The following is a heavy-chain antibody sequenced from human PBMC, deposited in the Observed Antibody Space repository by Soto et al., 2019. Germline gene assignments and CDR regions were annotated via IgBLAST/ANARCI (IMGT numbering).Heavy chain of an antibody. CDR1: GFTFSSYS. Sequence: GGSLRLSCAASGFTFSSYSMNWVRQAPGKGLEWVSSISSSSSYIYYADSVKGRFTISRDNAKNSLYLQMNSLRAEDTAVYYCARDKGQYYDFWSGYYSLYGMDVWGQGTTVTVSS. CDR3: ARDKGQYYDFWSGYYSLYGMDV. CDR2: ISSSSSYI. J-gene: IGHJ6*02. D-gene: IGHD3-3*01. V-gene: IGHV3-21*01.